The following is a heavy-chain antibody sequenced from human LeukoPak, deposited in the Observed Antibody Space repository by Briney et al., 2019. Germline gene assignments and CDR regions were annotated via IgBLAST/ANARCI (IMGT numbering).Heavy chain of an antibody. V-gene: IGHV3-30*18. CDR1: GFTFSSYG. CDR2: ISYDGSNK. D-gene: IGHD3-22*01. Sequence: GGSLRLSCTASGFTFSSYGMHWVRQAPGKGLEWVAVISYDGSNKYYADSVKGRFTISRDNSKNTLYLQMNSLRAEDTAVYYCAKDTPLYDSSGYYFDYWGQGTLVTVSS. CDR3: AKDTPLYDSSGYYFDY. J-gene: IGHJ4*02.